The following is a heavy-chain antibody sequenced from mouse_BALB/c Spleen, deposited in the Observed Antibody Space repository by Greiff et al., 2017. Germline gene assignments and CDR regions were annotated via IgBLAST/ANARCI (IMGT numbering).Heavy chain of an antibody. CDR2: ISNGGGST. Sequence: EVKLMESGGGLVQPGGSRKLSCAASGFTFSSFGMHWVRQAPEKGLEWVAYISNGGGSTYYPDTVKGRFTISRDNAKNTLYLQMSSLKSEDTAMYYCARQGIYYDYAWFAYWGQGTLVTVSA. CDR3: ARQGIYYDYAWFAY. V-gene: IGHV5-12-2*01. D-gene: IGHD2-4*01. CDR1: GFTFSSFG. J-gene: IGHJ3*01.